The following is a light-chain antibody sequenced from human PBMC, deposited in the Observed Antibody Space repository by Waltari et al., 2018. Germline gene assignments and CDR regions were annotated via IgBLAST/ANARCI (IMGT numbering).Light chain of an antibody. V-gene: IGKV1-27*01. Sequence: IQMTQSPSSLSAYVGVRVTIHCRASQGISNALAWFQQKPGKVPKLLIYAASTLQLGVPSRFSGRGSGTDFSLTISSLQPEDVATYYCQKYNTGLTFGGGTKVEIK. J-gene: IGKJ4*01. CDR1: QGISNA. CDR3: QKYNTGLT. CDR2: AAS.